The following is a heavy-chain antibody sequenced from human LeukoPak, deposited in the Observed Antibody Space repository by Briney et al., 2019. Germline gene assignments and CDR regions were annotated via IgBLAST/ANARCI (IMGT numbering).Heavy chain of an antibody. Sequence: ASVKVSCKASGYTFTGYYMHWVRQAPGQGLEWMGWINPNSGGTNYAQKFQGRVTMTRDTSISTAYMELSRLRSDDTAVYYCARWGYCDSSGYYGRAFDIWGQGTMVTVSS. J-gene: IGHJ3*02. CDR3: ARWGYCDSSGYYGRAFDI. CDR2: INPNSGGT. V-gene: IGHV1-2*02. D-gene: IGHD3-22*01. CDR1: GYTFTGYY.